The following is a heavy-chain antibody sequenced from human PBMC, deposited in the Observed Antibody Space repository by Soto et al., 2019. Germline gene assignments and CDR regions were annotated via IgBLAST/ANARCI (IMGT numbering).Heavy chain of an antibody. CDR2: IYYSGST. CDR1: GGSVSSGSYY. Sequence: PSETLSLTCTVSGGSVSSGSYYWSWIRQPPGKGLEWIGYIYYSGSTNYNPSLKSRVTISVDTSKNQFSLKLSSVTAADTAVYYCAREPMIVVVIQRGAFDIWGQGTMVIVSS. V-gene: IGHV4-61*01. CDR3: AREPMIVVVIQRGAFDI. J-gene: IGHJ3*02. D-gene: IGHD3-22*01.